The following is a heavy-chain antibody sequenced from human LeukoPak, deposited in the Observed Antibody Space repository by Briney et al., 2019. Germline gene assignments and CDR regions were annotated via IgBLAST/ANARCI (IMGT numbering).Heavy chain of an antibody. D-gene: IGHD6-19*01. Sequence: GSLRLSCAASGFTFSNYATSWVRQASGKGLEWVSAITGSGDTTYYADSVKGRFTISRDNSKNTLYLQMNSLRPEDTAVYSCAKDRDSSGWRYFDYWGQGTLVTVSS. V-gene: IGHV3-23*01. CDR2: ITGSGDTT. CDR1: GFTFSNYA. J-gene: IGHJ4*02. CDR3: AKDRDSSGWRYFDY.